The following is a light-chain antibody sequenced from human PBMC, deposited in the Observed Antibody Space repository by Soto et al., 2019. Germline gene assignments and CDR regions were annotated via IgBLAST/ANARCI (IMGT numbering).Light chain of an antibody. V-gene: IGKV3-20*01. J-gene: IGKJ3*01. CDR3: QHYGSSVFT. Sequence: EIVLTQSPGTLSLSPGGRAALSCRASQSISADYLVWYQQKPGQAPRLLIYGGSSRATGIPDGFSGSGSGTDFTLTISRLAPEDVAVYYCQHYGSSVFTFGPGTKVDIK. CDR1: QSISADY. CDR2: GGS.